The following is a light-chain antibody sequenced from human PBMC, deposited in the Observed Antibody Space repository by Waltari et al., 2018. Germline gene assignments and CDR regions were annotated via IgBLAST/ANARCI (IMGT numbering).Light chain of an antibody. CDR3: MQAIRPPYT. CDR1: QSLLHGNGNTY. J-gene: IGKJ2*01. Sequence: DIMMTQSPLSLSVTPGEPASIPCRSSQSLLHGNGNTYFDWYLQKPGQSPQLLIYEASKRASGVPDRFSGSGSGTDFTLWISRVEAEDVGLYYCMQAIRPPYTFGQGTKLEVK. V-gene: IGKV2-28*01. CDR2: EAS.